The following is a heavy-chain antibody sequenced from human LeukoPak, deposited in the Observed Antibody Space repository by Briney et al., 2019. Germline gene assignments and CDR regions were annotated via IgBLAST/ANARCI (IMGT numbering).Heavy chain of an antibody. CDR2: IYHSGST. CDR3: ATLPYSSSYFDY. Sequence: PSETLSLTCTVSGGSISSYYWGWIRQPPGKGLEWIGSIYHSGSTYYNPSLKSRVTISVDTSKNQFSLKLSSVTAADTAVYYCATLPYSSSYFDYWGQGTLVTVSS. V-gene: IGHV4-38-2*02. J-gene: IGHJ4*02. CDR1: GGSISSYY. D-gene: IGHD6-13*01.